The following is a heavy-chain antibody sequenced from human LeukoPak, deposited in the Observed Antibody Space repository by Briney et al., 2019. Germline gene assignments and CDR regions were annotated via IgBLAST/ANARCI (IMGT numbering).Heavy chain of an antibody. CDR1: GFTFSSHA. CDR2: ISGSGDST. D-gene: IGHD3-10*01. V-gene: IGHV3-23*01. CDR3: AKRLAYGSGGSDYFDY. Sequence: PGRSLRLSCAASGFTFSSHAMTWVRQAPGKGLGWVSSISGSGDSTYYADSVKGRFTISRDNSKNTLYLQMNSLRAEDTAVYYCAKRLAYGSGGSDYFDYWGQGTLVTVSS. J-gene: IGHJ4*02.